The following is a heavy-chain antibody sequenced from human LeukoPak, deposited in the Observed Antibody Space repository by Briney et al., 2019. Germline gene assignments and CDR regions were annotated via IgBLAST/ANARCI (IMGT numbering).Heavy chain of an antibody. CDR1: GFTFSSYW. Sequence: PGGSLRLSCAASGFTFSSYWMSWVRQAPGKGLEWVANIKQDGSEKYYVDSVKGRFTISRDNAKNSLYLQMNSLRAEDTAVYYCARQVAARRSFLRLTRVNWFDPWGQGTLVTVSS. CDR3: ARQVAARRSFLRLTRVNWFDP. D-gene: IGHD6-6*01. J-gene: IGHJ5*02. CDR2: IKQDGSEK. V-gene: IGHV3-7*01.